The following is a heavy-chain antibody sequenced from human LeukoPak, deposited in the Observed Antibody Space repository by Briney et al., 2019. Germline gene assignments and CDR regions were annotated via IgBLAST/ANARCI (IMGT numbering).Heavy chain of an antibody. Sequence: SQTLSLTCAVSGGSISSGGYSWSWIRQPPGKGLEWNGYIYHSRSTYYNPSLKSRVTISVDRSKNQFSLKLSSVTAADTAVYYCARVGSSSWYYFDYWGQGTLVTVSS. CDR3: ARVGSSSWYYFDY. J-gene: IGHJ4*02. V-gene: IGHV4-30-2*01. D-gene: IGHD6-13*01. CDR1: GGSISSGGYS. CDR2: IYHSRST.